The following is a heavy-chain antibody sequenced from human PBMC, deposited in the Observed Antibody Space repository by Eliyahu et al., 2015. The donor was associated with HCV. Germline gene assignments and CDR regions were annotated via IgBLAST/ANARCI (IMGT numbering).Heavy chain of an antibody. CDR2: VSHRGLT. Sequence: QVQLQQWGAGLLKPSETLSLTCAYSGHSFSGYSWSWIRQSPGKGLEWIAEVSHRGLTTYNPSLKSRVSVSVDTSKNHFSLRLTSMTAADTAVYYCARGLPLYYGPGSLTWFHPWGQGTLVTVSS. CDR1: GHSFSGYS. D-gene: IGHD3-10*01. J-gene: IGHJ5*01. CDR3: ARGLPLYYGPGSLTWFHP. V-gene: IGHV4-34*01.